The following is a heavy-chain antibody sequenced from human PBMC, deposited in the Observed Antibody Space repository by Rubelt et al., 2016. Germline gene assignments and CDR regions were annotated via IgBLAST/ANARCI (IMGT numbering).Heavy chain of an antibody. CDR1: GFTFSTCA. D-gene: IGHD6-13*01. Sequence: EVQLVESGGGLVQPGGSLRLSCAASGFTFSTCAMNWVRQAPGQGLEWVSTLTGSGDSTYYADSVKGRCTLSRDNSKNTGYWKMSSLRAEDTAVYYCAKNNHSSNGYRASDYWGQGTLVTVSS. J-gene: IGHJ4*02. V-gene: IGHV3-23*04. CDR3: AKNNHSSNGYRASDY. CDR2: LTGSGDST.